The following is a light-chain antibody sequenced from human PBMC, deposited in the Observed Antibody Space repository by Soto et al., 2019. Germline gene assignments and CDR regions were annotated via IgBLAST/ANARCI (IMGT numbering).Light chain of an antibody. CDR3: GSFTSNTTVI. J-gene: IGLJ2*01. Sequence: QSALTQPASVSGSPGQSITISCTGTSSDVGGYNYVSWYQHHPGKAPKLMIYEVSNRPSGISSRFSGSKSGNTASLTISGLQAEDEADYYCGSFTSNTTVIFGGGTKLTVL. V-gene: IGLV2-14*01. CDR2: EVS. CDR1: SSDVGGYNY.